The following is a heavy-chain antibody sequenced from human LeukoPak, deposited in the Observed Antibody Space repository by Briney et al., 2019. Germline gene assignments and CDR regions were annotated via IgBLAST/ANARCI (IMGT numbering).Heavy chain of an antibody. V-gene: IGHV1-2*06. J-gene: IGHJ4*02. D-gene: IGHD2-8*01. CDR1: GYTFTGYY. CDR3: ARVHCTNGVCYLFDY. Sequence: PGASVKVSCKASGYTFTGYYMHWVRQAPGQGLEWMGRINPNSGGTNYAQKFQGRVTMTRDTSISTAYMELSRLRSDDTAVYNCARVHCTNGVCYLFDYWGQGTLVTVSS. CDR2: INPNSGGT.